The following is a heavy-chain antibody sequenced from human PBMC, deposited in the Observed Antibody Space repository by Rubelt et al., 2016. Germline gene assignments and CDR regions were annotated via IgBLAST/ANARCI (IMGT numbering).Heavy chain of an antibody. CDR2: IYYSGST. V-gene: IGHV4-59*01. Sequence: QLQLQESGPGLVKPSETLSLTCTVSGGSISGYYWSWIRQPPGKGLEWIGYIYYSGSTKYNPSLKSRVTISVDASNNQFSLKVTSVTAADTAVYFCARPSSTGSQNWNFDLWGRGTLVTVSS. J-gene: IGHJ2*01. CDR1: GGSISGYY. D-gene: IGHD2-8*02. CDR3: ARPSSTGSQNWNFDL.